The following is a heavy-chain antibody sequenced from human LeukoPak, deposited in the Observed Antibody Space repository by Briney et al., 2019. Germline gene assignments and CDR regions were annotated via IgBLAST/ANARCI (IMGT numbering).Heavy chain of an antibody. CDR3: ARSSYSSSSSV. D-gene: IGHD6-6*01. V-gene: IGHV3-7*03. CDR2: INSDGSKG. CDR1: GFTFIGFW. J-gene: IGHJ3*01. Sequence: GGSLRLSCAVSGFTFIGFWMSWSRQAPGKGLEWVASINSDGSKGYYADVVKGRFTISRDNATNSLYLQINSLRAEDTAVYYSARSSYSSSSSVWGQATMVTVSS.